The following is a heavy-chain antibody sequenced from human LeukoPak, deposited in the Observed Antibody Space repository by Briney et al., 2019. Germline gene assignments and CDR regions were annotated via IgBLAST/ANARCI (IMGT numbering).Heavy chain of an antibody. V-gene: IGHV3-33*01. D-gene: IGHD2-2*01. CDR1: GFTFSSYG. Sequence: QPGRSLRLSCAASGFTFSSYGMHWVRQAPGKGLEWVAVIWYDGTNKHYVDSVKGRFTISRDNSKNTLYLQMNSLRAEDTAVYYCARVNDCSSTSCYLWYYYYGMDVWGQGTTVTVSS. J-gene: IGHJ6*02. CDR2: IWYDGTNK. CDR3: ARVNDCSSTSCYLWYYYYGMDV.